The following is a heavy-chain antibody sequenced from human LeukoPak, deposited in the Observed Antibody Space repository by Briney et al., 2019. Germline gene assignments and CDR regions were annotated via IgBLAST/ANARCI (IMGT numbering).Heavy chain of an antibody. V-gene: IGHV4-4*02. CDR3: ARGMVTNKYYYYDSSGYKGVEDYFDY. Sequence: SETLSLTCAVSGGSISSSNWWSWVRQPPGKGLEWIGEIYHSGSTNYNPSLKSRVTISVDKSKNQFSLKLSSVTAADTAVYYCARGMVTNKYYYYDSSGYKGVEDYFDYWGQGTLVTVSS. CDR1: GGSISSSNW. CDR2: IYHSGST. J-gene: IGHJ4*02. D-gene: IGHD3-22*01.